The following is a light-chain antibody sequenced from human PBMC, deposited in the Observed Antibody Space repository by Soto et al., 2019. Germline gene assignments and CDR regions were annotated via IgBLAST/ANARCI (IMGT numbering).Light chain of an antibody. V-gene: IGLV3-21*02. CDR3: QVWDSSSDHYV. CDR1: NIGTKS. J-gene: IGLJ1*01. Sequence: SYELTQPPSVSVAPGQTARICCGGDNIGTKSVYWYQQKPGQAPVLVIYDDHDRPSGIPERFSGSNSGNTATLTITRVEAGDEADYYCQVWDSSSDHYVFAAGTKVTVL. CDR2: DDH.